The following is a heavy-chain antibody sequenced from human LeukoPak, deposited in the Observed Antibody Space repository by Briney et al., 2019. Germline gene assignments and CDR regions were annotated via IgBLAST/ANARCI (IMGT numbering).Heavy chain of an antibody. CDR1: GFTFSDYY. Sequence: PGGSLRLSCAASGFTFSDYYMSWIRQAAGKGLEWVSYISCSSSTIYYDDSMKGRFTISRDNAKNSLYLQMNSLRAEDTAVYYCARERIVVVPAAMRSSYYFDYWGQGTLVTVSS. CDR3: ARERIVVVPAAMRSSYYFDY. V-gene: IGHV3-11*01. D-gene: IGHD2-2*01. J-gene: IGHJ4*02. CDR2: ISCSSSTI.